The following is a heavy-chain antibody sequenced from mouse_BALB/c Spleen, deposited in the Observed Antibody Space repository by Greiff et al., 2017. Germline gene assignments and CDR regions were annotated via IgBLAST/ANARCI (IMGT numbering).Heavy chain of an antibody. CDR3: AREDYGSSNYAMDY. CDR1: GFSLTSYG. D-gene: IGHD1-1*01. CDR2: IWAGGST. J-gene: IGHJ4*01. Sequence: VQLKESGPGLVAPSQSLSITCTVSGFSLTSYGVHWVRQPPGKGLEWLGVIWAGGSTNYNSALMSRLSISKDNSKSQVFLKMNSLQTDDTAMYYCAREDYGSSNYAMDYWGQGTSVTVSS. V-gene: IGHV2-9*02.